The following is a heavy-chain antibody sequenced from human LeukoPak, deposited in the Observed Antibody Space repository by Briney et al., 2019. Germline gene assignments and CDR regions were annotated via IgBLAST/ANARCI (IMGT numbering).Heavy chain of an antibody. CDR1: GESISSGRHY. Sequence: SETLSLTCNVSGESISSGRHYWGWLRQTPGKGLEWIGSVYFGGSTSHNPALTSRVTTSVDASKNQVSLRVNFVTAADTAVYYCARHLYGPTTAHYFDYWARASWSPSP. CDR2: VYFGGST. J-gene: IGHJ4*02. CDR3: ARHLYGPTTAHYFDY. V-gene: IGHV4-39*01. D-gene: IGHD4-17*01.